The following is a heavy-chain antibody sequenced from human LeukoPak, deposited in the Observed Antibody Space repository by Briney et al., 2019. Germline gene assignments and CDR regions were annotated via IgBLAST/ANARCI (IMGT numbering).Heavy chain of an antibody. J-gene: IGHJ4*02. D-gene: IGHD6-19*01. CDR3: ARVKGIAVAGIDY. CDR1: GFSFSDYS. CDR2: ISSYSTYI. V-gene: IGHV3-21*01. Sequence: RGSLRLSCAASGFSFSDYSMNWVRQAPGKGLEWVSFISSYSTYIYYADSLKGRFTISRDNAKNSLYLQMNSLRAEDTAVYYCARVKGIAVAGIDYWGQGTLVTVSS.